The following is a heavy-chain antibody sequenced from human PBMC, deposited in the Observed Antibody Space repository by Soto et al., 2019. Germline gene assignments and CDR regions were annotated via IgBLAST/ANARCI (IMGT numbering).Heavy chain of an antibody. V-gene: IGHV4-31*03. CDR3: ARAVQTVRFDH. Sequence: QVQLRESGPGLLKPSQPLSLTCTVSGGSINSVESYWTWIRQLPGKGLEWSGYIYYSGSPYYNPSLKSRVIISIDTSKRQCSLKLTSVTAADTAVYYCARAVQTVRFDHWGQGTLVTVSS. CDR1: GGSINSVESY. J-gene: IGHJ4*02. D-gene: IGHD3-10*02. CDR2: IYYSGSP.